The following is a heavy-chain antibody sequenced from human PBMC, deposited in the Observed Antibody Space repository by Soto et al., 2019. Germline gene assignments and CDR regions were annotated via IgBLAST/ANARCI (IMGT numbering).Heavy chain of an antibody. CDR1: GFSLSTSGVG. Sequence: QITLKESGPTLVKPTQTLTLTCTFSGFSLSTSGVGVGWIRQPPGKALEWLALIYWDDDKRYSPSLKSRLTITKDTSKNQVVLTMTNMEPVDTATYYCAHASYYYDSSGYYSTTFDYWGQGTLVTVSS. D-gene: IGHD3-22*01. CDR3: AHASYYYDSSGYYSTTFDY. CDR2: IYWDDDK. J-gene: IGHJ4*02. V-gene: IGHV2-5*02.